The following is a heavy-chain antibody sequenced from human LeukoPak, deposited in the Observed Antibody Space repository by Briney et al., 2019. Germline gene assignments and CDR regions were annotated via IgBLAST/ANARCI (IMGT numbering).Heavy chain of an antibody. CDR2: INPSGGST. V-gene: IGHV1-46*01. CDR1: GYTFTSYY. Sequence: VASVKVSCKASGYTFTSYYMHWVRQAPGQGLEWMGIINPSGGSTSYAQKFQGRVTMTRDMSTSTVYMELSSLRSEDTAVYYCARDRSARTYCGGDCYVNDAFDIWGQGTMVTVSS. D-gene: IGHD2-21*02. J-gene: IGHJ3*02. CDR3: ARDRSARTYCGGDCYVNDAFDI.